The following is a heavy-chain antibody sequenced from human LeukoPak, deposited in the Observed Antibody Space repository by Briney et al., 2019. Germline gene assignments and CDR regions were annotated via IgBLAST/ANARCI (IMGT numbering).Heavy chain of an antibody. CDR3: AKGQRITIFGVVDYFDY. V-gene: IGHV3-23*01. Sequence: PGGSLRLSCAASGFTFSSYAMSWVRQAPGKGLEWVSAISGSGGSTYYADSVKGRFTISRDNSKNTLYLQMNSLRAEDTAVYYCAKGQRITIFGVVDYFDYWGQGTLVTVSS. J-gene: IGHJ4*02. D-gene: IGHD3-3*01. CDR2: ISGSGGST. CDR1: GFTFSSYA.